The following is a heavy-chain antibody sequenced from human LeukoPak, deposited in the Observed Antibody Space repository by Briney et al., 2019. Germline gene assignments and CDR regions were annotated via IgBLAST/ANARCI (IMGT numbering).Heavy chain of an antibody. CDR1: GFTFRSYA. Sequence: PGGSLRLSCAASGFTFRSYAMSWVRQAPGKGLEWVSTINNSGGTTYYADSVKGRFTVSRDNSKNTLYLQMNSLRAEDTAVYYCAKDYLRAAAGTRIDYWGQGTLVTVSS. CDR3: AKDYLRAAAGTRIDY. D-gene: IGHD6-13*01. J-gene: IGHJ4*02. CDR2: INNSGGTT. V-gene: IGHV3-23*01.